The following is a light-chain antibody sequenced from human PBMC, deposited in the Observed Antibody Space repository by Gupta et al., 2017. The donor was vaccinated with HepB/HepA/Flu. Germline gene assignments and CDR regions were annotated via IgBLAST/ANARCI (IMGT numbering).Light chain of an antibody. CDR1: NSDVGAYNY. Sequence: QSALTQPASVSGSPGPSITISCTGTNSDVGAYNYVSWYQQHPGKAPKVMIYDVSNRPSGVSNRFSGSKSGNTASLTISGLQAEDEADYYCASYTTSSNVVFGGGTKLTVL. CDR3: ASYTTSSNVV. J-gene: IGLJ2*01. CDR2: DVS. V-gene: IGLV2-14*03.